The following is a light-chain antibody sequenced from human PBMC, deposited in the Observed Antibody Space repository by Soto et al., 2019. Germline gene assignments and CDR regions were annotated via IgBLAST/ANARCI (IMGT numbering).Light chain of an antibody. V-gene: IGKV1-33*01. CDR1: QDIKIY. CDR2: DAS. J-gene: IGKJ4*01. CDR3: QQFDGVPLT. Sequence: DIQMTQSPSSLSASIGDGVTITCQASQDIKIYLNWYQQKPGKPPNLLIYDASKLETGVPLRFSGSGSGTHFTFIISSLQPEDIATYYCQQFDGVPLTFGGGTKVDIK.